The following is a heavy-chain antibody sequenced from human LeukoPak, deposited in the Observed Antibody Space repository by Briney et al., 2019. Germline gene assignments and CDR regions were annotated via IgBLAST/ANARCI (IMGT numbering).Heavy chain of an antibody. V-gene: IGHV4-39*07. CDR3: ASPHMGRNYYDSSGYFHAFAI. D-gene: IGHD3-22*01. CDR2: IYHSGST. CDR1: GGSISSSSYH. Sequence: PSETLSLTCTVSGGSISSSSYHWGWIRQPPGKGLEWIGSIYHSGSTYYNPSLKSRVTISVDTSKNQFSLKLSSVTAADTAVYYCASPHMGRNYYDSSGYFHAFAIWGQGTMVTVSS. J-gene: IGHJ3*02.